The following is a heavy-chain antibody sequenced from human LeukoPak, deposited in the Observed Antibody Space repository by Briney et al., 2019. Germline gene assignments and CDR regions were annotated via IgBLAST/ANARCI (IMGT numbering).Heavy chain of an antibody. Sequence: PGGSLRLSCEASGFTFSTYAMTWVRQAPGKGPQWVSGISGSGDRTYYTDSVKGRFTISRDNSKNTVDLQMNSLRAEDTAVYYCAKRDNNDYYTGLLVFDIWGQGTMVTVSS. CDR1: GFTFSTYA. CDR3: AKRDNNDYYTGLLVFDI. J-gene: IGHJ3*02. CDR2: ISGSGDRT. V-gene: IGHV3-23*01. D-gene: IGHD3-22*01.